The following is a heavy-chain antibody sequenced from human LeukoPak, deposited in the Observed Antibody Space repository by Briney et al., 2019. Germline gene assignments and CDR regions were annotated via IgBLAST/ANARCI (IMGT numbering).Heavy chain of an antibody. D-gene: IGHD6-6*01. J-gene: IGHJ4*02. CDR2: IKSKTDGGTT. CDR1: GFTFSNAW. CDR3: AKDLDSSSSY. Sequence: PGGSLRLSCAASGFTFSNAWMSWVRQAPGKGLEWVGRIKSKTDGGTTDYAAPVKGRFTISRDDSKNTLYLQMNSLRAEDTAVYYCAKDLDSSSSYWGQGTLVTVSS. V-gene: IGHV3-15*01.